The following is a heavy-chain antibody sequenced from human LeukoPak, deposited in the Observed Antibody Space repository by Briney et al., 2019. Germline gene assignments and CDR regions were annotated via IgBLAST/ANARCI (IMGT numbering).Heavy chain of an antibody. CDR2: MNPNSGNT. CDR3: ARGYDYLYAEYFQH. D-gene: IGHD4-11*01. CDR1: GYTFTSYD. Sequence: GASVTVSCKASGYTFTSYDINWVRQATGQGLEWMGWMNPNSGNTGYAQKFQGRVTMTRNTSISTAYMELSSLRSEDTAVYYCARGYDYLYAEYFQHWGQGTLVTVSS. J-gene: IGHJ1*01. V-gene: IGHV1-8*01.